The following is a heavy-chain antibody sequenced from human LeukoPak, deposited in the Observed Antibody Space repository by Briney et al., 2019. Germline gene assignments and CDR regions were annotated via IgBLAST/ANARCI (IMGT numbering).Heavy chain of an antibody. Sequence: SETLSLTCAVYGGSFSGYYWSWIRQPPGKGLEWIGEINHSGSTNYNPSLKSRVTISIDTSKNQFSLQLNTVTAADTAVYYCARGSGGGYRYLYYIDYWGQGTLVTVSS. D-gene: IGHD5-18*01. CDR1: GGSFSGYY. CDR2: INHSGST. V-gene: IGHV4-34*01. J-gene: IGHJ4*02. CDR3: ARGSGGGYRYLYYIDY.